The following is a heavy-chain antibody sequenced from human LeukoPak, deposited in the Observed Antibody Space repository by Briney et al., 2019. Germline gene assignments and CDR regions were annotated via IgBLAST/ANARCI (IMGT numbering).Heavy chain of an antibody. CDR3: AKRGYSYGALGYFDY. D-gene: IGHD5-18*01. CDR1: GFTFSSYW. J-gene: IGHJ4*02. Sequence: PGGSLRLSCVASGFTFSSYWMSWVRQAPGKGLEWVSAISGSGGSTYYADSVKGRFTISRDNSKNTLYLQMNSLRAEDTAVYYCAKRGYSYGALGYFDYWGQGTLVTVSS. CDR2: ISGSGGST. V-gene: IGHV3-23*01.